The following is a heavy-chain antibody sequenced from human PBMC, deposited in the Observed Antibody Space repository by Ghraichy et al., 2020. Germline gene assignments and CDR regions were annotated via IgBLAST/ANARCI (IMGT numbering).Heavy chain of an antibody. J-gene: IGHJ4*02. CDR1: GFTFSTHH. V-gene: IGHV3-48*04. Sequence: GASNISCVASGFTFSTHHMHWVRRAPGKGLEWVSYISRTSSTIYYADSVKGRFTISRDNAKNSLYLQMESLRAEDTAVYFCASGLLSHGNENYWGQGTLVTVSS. D-gene: IGHD3-10*01. CDR2: ISRTSSTI. CDR3: ASGLLSHGNENY.